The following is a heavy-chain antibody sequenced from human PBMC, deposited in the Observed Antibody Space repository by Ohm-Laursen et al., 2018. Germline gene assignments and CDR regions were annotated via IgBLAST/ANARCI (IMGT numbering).Heavy chain of an antibody. CDR1: GFPFSAYS. CDR2: IDASGGTI. D-gene: IGHD4-17*01. V-gene: IGHV3-48*01. CDR3: ARGAPFYGGFDY. J-gene: IGHJ4*02. Sequence: SLRLSCSASGFPFSAYSMNWIRQAPGKGLEWLSYIDASGGTIYYADSMEGRFTISRDNAKNELYLQMNGLRGEDTAVYYCARGAPFYGGFDYWGQGTLVTVSS.